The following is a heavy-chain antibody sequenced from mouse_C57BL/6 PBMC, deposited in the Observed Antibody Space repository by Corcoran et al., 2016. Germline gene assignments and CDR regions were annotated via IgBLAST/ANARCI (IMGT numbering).Heavy chain of an antibody. Sequence: QNQLVQSGPELKEPGEAVKISCKASGYTFTTYGMSWVKQAPGKGLKWMGWINTYSGVPTYADDFKGRFAFSLETSASTAYLPINNLKNEDTATYFCARRDLYAMDYWGQGTSVTVSS. J-gene: IGHJ4*01. CDR1: GYTFTTYG. CDR3: ARRDLYAMDY. CDR2: INTYSGVP. V-gene: IGHV9-3*01.